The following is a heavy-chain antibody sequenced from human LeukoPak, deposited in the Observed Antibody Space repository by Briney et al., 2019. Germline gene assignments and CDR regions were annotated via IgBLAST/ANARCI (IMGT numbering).Heavy chain of an antibody. D-gene: IGHD6-19*01. CDR3: AKSRVAVAAPRNWFDP. CDR1: GFTFSSYA. J-gene: IGHJ5*02. Sequence: GGSLRLSCAASGFTFSSYAMSWVRQAPGKGLEWVSTISGSGLSTYYADSVKGRFTISRDNSNDTLYLQMNSLRVEDTAVYYCAKSRVAVAAPRNWFDPWGQGTLVTVSS. CDR2: ISGSGLST. V-gene: IGHV3-23*01.